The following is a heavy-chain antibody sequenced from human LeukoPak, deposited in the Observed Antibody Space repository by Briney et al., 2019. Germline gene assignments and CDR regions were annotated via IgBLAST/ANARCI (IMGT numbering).Heavy chain of an antibody. D-gene: IGHD2-15*01. J-gene: IGHJ6*02. Sequence: ASVKVSCKASGYTFTGYYMHWVRQAPGQGLEGMGWINPNSGGTNYAQKFQGRVTMTRDTSISTAYMELSRLRSDDTAVYYCARDPNRSGGSCYLGGPIYYYYYGMDVWGQGTTVTVSS. CDR3: ARDPNRSGGSCYLGGPIYYYYYGMDV. CDR1: GYTFTGYY. V-gene: IGHV1-2*02. CDR2: INPNSGGT.